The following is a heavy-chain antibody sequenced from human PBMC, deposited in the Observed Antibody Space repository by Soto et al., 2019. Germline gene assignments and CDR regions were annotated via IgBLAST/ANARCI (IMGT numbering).Heavy chain of an antibody. J-gene: IGHJ6*02. CDR2: ISAYNGNT. D-gene: IGHD2-2*03. V-gene: IGHV1-18*01. CDR1: GYTFTSYG. Sequence: ASVKVSCKASGYTFTSYGISRVRQAPGQGLEWMGWISAYNGNTNYAQKLQGRVTMTTDTSTSTAYMELRSLRSDDTAVYYCARDGYCISTSCPYYYYGMDVWGQGTTVTVSS. CDR3: ARDGYCISTSCPYYYYGMDV.